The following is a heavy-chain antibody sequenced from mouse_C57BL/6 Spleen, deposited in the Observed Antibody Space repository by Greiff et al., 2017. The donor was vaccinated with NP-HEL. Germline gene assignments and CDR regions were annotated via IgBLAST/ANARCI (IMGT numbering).Heavy chain of an antibody. CDR3: ARSRGSSGYEAWFAY. V-gene: IGHV1-54*01. CDR1: GYAFTNYL. Sequence: QVQLQQSGAELVRPGTSVKVSCKASGYAFTNYLIEWVKQRPGQGLEWIGVINPGSGGTNYNEKFKGKATLTADKSSSTAYMQLSSLTSEDSAVYVCARSRGSSGYEAWFAYWGQGTLVTVSA. CDR2: INPGSGGT. D-gene: IGHD3-2*02. J-gene: IGHJ3*01.